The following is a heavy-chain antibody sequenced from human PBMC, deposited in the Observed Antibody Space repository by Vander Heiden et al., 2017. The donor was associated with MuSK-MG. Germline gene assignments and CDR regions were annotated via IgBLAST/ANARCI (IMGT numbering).Heavy chain of an antibody. Sequence: EVQLAQSGAEVKKPGASLKISCVGSGYSFPSYWIGWVRQMPGKGLEWMGIIYPGDSDTRYSPSFQGQVTISADKSISTAYLQWSSLKASDTAMYYCARALIKVRHDAFDIWGQGTMVTVSS. D-gene: IGHD3-10*01. CDR3: ARALIKVRHDAFDI. CDR1: GYSFPSYW. V-gene: IGHV5-51*01. CDR2: IYPGDSDT. J-gene: IGHJ3*02.